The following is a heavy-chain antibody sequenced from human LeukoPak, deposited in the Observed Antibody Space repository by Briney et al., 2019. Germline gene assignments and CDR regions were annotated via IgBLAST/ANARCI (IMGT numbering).Heavy chain of an antibody. J-gene: IGHJ4*02. V-gene: IGHV4-39*01. CDR1: GGSISSSSYY. CDR2: IYYSGST. Sequence: SETLSLTCTVSGGSISSSSYYWGWIRQPPGKGLEWIGSIYYSGSTYYNPSLKSRVTITVDTSKNQFSLKLSSVTAADSAVYYCASYGVISYWGQGTLVTVSS. D-gene: IGHD4-17*01. CDR3: ASYGVISY.